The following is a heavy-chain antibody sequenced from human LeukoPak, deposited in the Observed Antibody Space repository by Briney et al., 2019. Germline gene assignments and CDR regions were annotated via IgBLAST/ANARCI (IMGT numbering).Heavy chain of an antibody. CDR1: GFTVSSNE. Sequence: GGSLRLSCAASGFTVSSNEMSWVRQAPGKGLEWVSSISGGSTYYADSRKGRFTISRDNSKNTLHLQMNSLRAGDTAVYYCIDGRVRGVIRRYYYGMDVWGQGTTVTVSS. V-gene: IGHV3-38-3*01. CDR3: IDGRVRGVIRRYYYGMDV. CDR2: ISGGST. J-gene: IGHJ6*02. D-gene: IGHD3-10*01.